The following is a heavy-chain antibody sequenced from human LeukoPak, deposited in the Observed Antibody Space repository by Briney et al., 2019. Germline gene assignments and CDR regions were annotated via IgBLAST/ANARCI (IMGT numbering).Heavy chain of an antibody. V-gene: IGHV3-7*01. Sequence: GGSLRLSCAASGFTFSSYWMSWVRQAPGKGLELVANIKKDGSEKYYVDSVKGRFTISRDNAKTSLYLQINSLRAEDTAVYYCARHLSGVTGYTYGRGIDYWDQGTLVTVSS. CDR2: IKKDGSEK. J-gene: IGHJ4*02. CDR3: ARHLSGVTGYTYGRGIDY. CDR1: GFTFSSYW. D-gene: IGHD5-18*01.